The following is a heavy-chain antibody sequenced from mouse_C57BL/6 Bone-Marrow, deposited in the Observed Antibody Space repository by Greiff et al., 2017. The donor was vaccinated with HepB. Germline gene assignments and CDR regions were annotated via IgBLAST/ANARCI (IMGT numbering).Heavy chain of an antibody. CDR2: IYPGSGNT. Sequence: QVQLQQSGPELVKPGASVKISCKASGYSFTSYYIHWVKQRPGQGLEWIGWIYPGSGNTKYNEKFKGKATLTADTSSSTAYMQLSSLTSEDSAVYYCARWSNYDWFAYWGQGTLVTVSA. J-gene: IGHJ3*01. CDR3: ARWSNYDWFAY. D-gene: IGHD2-5*01. CDR1: GYSFTSYY. V-gene: IGHV1-66*01.